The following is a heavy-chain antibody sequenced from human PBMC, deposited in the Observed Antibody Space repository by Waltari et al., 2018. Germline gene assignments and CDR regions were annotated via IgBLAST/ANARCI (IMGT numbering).Heavy chain of an antibody. CDR3: ARVRSRPAAILHAFDI. CDR2: MNPNSGNT. V-gene: IGHV1-8*01. CDR1: GYTFTSYD. Sequence: QVQLVQSGAEVKKPGASVKVSCKASGYTFTSYDINWVRQATGQGLEWMGWMNPNSGNTGYAQKFQGGVTMTRNTSISTAYMELSSLRSEDTAVYYCARVRSRPAAILHAFDIWGQGTMVTVSS. J-gene: IGHJ3*02. D-gene: IGHD2-2*02.